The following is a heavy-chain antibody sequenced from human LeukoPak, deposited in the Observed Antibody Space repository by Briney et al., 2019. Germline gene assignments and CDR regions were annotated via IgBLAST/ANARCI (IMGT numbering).Heavy chain of an antibody. CDR2: INPSGGST. Sequence: GPVKVSCKASGYTFTSYYMHWVRQAPGQGLEWMGIINPSGGSTSYAQKFQGRVTMTRDTSTSTVYMELSSLRSEDTAVYYCARLNPASAFDIWGQGTMVTVSS. CDR3: ARLNPASAFDI. CDR1: GYTFTSYY. V-gene: IGHV1-46*01. J-gene: IGHJ3*02.